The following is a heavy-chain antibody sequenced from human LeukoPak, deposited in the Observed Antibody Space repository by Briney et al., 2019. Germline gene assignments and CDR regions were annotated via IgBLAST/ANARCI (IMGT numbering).Heavy chain of an antibody. J-gene: IGHJ4*02. CDR1: GFTFSSYA. D-gene: IGHD3-22*01. V-gene: IGHV3-33*06. CDR2: IWYDGSNK. CDR3: AKEVGYDSSGYLSY. Sequence: GGSLRLPCAASGFTFSSYAMSWVRQAPGKGLEWVAVIWYDGSNKYYADSVKGRFTISRDNSKNTLYLQMNSLRAEDTAVYYCAKEVGYDSSGYLSYWGQGTLVTVSS.